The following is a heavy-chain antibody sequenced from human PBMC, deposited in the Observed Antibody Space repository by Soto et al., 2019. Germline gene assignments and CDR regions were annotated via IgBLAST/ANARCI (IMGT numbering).Heavy chain of an antibody. J-gene: IGHJ5*02. Sequence: QVQLQESGPGLVKPSQTLSFTCTVSGGSISSGGYYWSWIRQHPGKGLEWIGYIYYSGSTYYNPSLKSRVTISVDTSKNQFSLKLSSVTAADTAVYYCARGAYDYVWGSYRYCWFDPWGQGTLVTVSS. D-gene: IGHD3-16*02. CDR2: IYYSGST. CDR3: ARGAYDYVWGSYRYCWFDP. V-gene: IGHV4-31*03. CDR1: GGSISSGGYY.